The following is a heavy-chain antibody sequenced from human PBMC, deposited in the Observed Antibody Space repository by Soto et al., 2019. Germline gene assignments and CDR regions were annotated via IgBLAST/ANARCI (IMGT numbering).Heavy chain of an antibody. CDR3: ARGRAVNGMDV. D-gene: IGHD4-4*01. V-gene: IGHV4-30-2*01. CDR1: GGSISSGGYS. Sequence: SETLSLTCAVSGGSISSGGYSWSWIRQPPGKGLEWIGYIYHSGSTYYNPSHKSRVTISVDRSKNLFSLKLSSVTAADTVVYYCARGRAVNGMDVWGQGTTVTVSS. J-gene: IGHJ6*02. CDR2: IYHSGST.